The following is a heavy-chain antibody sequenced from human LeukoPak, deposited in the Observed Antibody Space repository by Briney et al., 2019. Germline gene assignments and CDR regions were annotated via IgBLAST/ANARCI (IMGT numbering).Heavy chain of an antibody. Sequence: PGGSLRLSRAVSRFTSSNYWMSWVRQAPGKGLEWVANIKQDGSEKYYVDSVKGRFTISRDNSKNSLYLQMNSLRVEDTAVYYCARVPTENWHGISPIWGQGTKVTVSS. J-gene: IGHJ3*02. CDR3: ARVPTENWHGISPI. D-gene: IGHD3-9*01. V-gene: IGHV3-7*01. CDR1: RFTSSNYW. CDR2: IKQDGSEK.